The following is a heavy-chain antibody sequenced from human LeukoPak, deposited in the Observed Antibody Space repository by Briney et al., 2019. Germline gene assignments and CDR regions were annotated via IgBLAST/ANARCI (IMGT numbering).Heavy chain of an antibody. CDR1: GYTFTSYY. J-gene: IGHJ5*02. D-gene: IGHD3-10*01. CDR3: AREGVLLWFGEPNNWFDP. V-gene: IGHV1-46*01. CDR2: INPSGGST. Sequence: ASVKVSCKASGYTFTSYYMHWVRQAPGQGLEWMGIINPSGGSTSYAQKFQGRVTMTRDTSISTAYMELSRLRSDDTAVYYCAREGVLLWFGEPNNWFDPWGQGTLVTVSS.